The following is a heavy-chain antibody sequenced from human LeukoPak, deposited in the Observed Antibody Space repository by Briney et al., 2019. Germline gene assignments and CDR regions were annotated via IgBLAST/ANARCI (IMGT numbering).Heavy chain of an antibody. V-gene: IGHV3-21*01. Sequence: GGSLRLSCAASGLTFSSYAMSWVRQAPGKGLEWVSSISSSSSYIYYADSVKGRFTISRDNAKNSLYLQMNSLRAEDTAVYYCARDNYYDSSGYFDYWGQGTLVTVSS. CDR2: ISSSSSYI. J-gene: IGHJ4*02. D-gene: IGHD3-22*01. CDR3: ARDNYYDSSGYFDY. CDR1: GLTFSSYA.